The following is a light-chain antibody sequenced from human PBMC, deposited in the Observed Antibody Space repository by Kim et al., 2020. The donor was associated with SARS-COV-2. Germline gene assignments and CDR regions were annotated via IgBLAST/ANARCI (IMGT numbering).Light chain of an antibody. CDR2: GAS. J-gene: IGKJ2*01. CDR3: HQDIDWPPGDA. CDR1: QSVSNN. Sequence: EIVMTQSPATLSVSPGERATLSCRASQSVSNNLAWYQHKPGQPPRLLIYGASTRATGVPARFSGSGSGTDFTLTVSSLQSEDFAVNYCHQDIDWPPGDAFGQGTRLE. V-gene: IGKV3-15*01.